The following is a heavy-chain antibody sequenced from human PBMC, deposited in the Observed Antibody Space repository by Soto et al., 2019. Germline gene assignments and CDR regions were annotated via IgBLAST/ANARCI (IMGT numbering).Heavy chain of an antibody. CDR3: ASEDAARIERWFDA. J-gene: IGHJ5*02. CDR2: IYSSGST. V-gene: IGHV4-31*11. Sequence: QVQLQESGPRLVKPSQTLSLSCAVSGGSIISASYSWNWIRKSPGRGLEWIGHIYSSGSTYYNPSLKSRVSISVDPSNNQFSLKLTSVTAADTAVYFCASEDAARIERWFDAWGQGILVIVSS. D-gene: IGHD6-6*01. CDR1: GGSIISASYS.